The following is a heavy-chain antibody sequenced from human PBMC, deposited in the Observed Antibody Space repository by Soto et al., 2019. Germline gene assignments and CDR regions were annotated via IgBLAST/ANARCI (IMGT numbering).Heavy chain of an antibody. CDR2: FDPEDGET. CDR3: ARGMTPPGAPAWYYFDS. V-gene: IGHV1-24*01. D-gene: IGHD2-8*02. Sequence: ASVKVSCKVSGYTLTELSMHWVRQAPGKGLEWMGGFDPEDGETIYAQKFQGRVTMTEDTSTDTAYMELSSLRSEDTALYYCARGMTPPGAPAWYYFDSWGQGTLVTVSS. CDR1: GYTLTELS. J-gene: IGHJ4*02.